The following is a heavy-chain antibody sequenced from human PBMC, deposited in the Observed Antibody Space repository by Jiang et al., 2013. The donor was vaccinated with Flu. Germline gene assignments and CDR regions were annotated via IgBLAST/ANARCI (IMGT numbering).Heavy chain of an antibody. CDR3: ARAGRAGSTGWYDYFEY. CDR2: INTNTGNP. V-gene: IGHV7-4-1*02. CDR1: GYTFTSYA. D-gene: IGHD6-19*01. Sequence: QSGSELKKPGASVKVSCKASGYTFTSYAMNWMRQAPGQGLEWMGWINTNTGNPRYGQGFTGRFVFSLDTSVSTAYLEISSLQAEDTAVYYCARAGRAGSTGWYDYFEYGAREPWSPSPQ. J-gene: IGHJ4*02.